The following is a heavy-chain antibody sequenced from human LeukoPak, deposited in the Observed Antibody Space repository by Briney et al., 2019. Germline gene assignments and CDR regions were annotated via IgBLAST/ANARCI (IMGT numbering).Heavy chain of an antibody. CDR1: GGSFSGYY. J-gene: IGHJ4*02. CDR3: ARGGRFLEWLYVSFDY. V-gene: IGHV4-34*01. D-gene: IGHD3-3*01. CDR2: INHSGST. Sequence: SETLSLTCAVYGGSFSGYYWSWIRQPPGKGLEWIGEINHSGSTNYNPSLKSRVTISVDTSKNQFSLKLSSVTATDTAVYYCARGGRFLEWLYVSFDYWGQGTLVTVSS.